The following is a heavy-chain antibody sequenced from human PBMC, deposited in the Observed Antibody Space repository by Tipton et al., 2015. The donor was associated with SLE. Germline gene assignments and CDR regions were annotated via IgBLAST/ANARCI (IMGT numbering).Heavy chain of an antibody. CDR2: IDHSGST. J-gene: IGHJ4*02. CDR1: GVSISTYY. Sequence: TLSLTCSVSGVSISTYYWSWIHQPPGKGLEWIGEIDHSGSTNYNPSLESRVTISIDKSRNQFSLKLNSVTAADTAVYYCAKDYNYDYPDYNWGQGTLVIVSS. CDR3: AKDYNYDYPDYN. V-gene: IGHV4-59*12. D-gene: IGHD4-17*01.